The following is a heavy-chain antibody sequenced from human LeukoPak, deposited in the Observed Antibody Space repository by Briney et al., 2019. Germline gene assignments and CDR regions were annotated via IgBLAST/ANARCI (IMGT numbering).Heavy chain of an antibody. CDR3: ARGTWIRYCTNGVCYKHYFDY. CDR2: ITAYNGNT. D-gene: IGHD2-8*01. J-gene: IGHJ4*02. Sequence: ASVKVSCKASGYTFTSYGINWLRQAPGQGLEWMGWITAYNGNTKYAQKLQGRVTMTTDTSTSTAYMELRSLRSDDTAVYYCARGTWIRYCTNGVCYKHYFDYWGQGTLVTVSS. V-gene: IGHV1-18*01. CDR1: GYTFTSYG.